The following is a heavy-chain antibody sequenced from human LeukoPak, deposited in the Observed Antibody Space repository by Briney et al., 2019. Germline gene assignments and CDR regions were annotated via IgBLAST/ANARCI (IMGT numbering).Heavy chain of an antibody. D-gene: IGHD6-19*01. J-gene: IGHJ4*02. CDR2: INAGNGNT. CDR3: AREDSSGLVN. Sequence: ASVKVSCKASGYTFTSYAMHWVRHPPGQRIEWMGWINAGNGNTKYSQKFQGRVTITRDTSASTAYMELRSLRSEDTAVYYCAREDSSGLVNWGQGTLVTASS. CDR1: GYTFTSYA. V-gene: IGHV1-3*01.